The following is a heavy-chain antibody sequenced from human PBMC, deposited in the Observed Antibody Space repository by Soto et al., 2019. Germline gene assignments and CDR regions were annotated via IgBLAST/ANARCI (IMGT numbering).Heavy chain of an antibody. Sequence: AAVKVSCKASGYTFTDYYVHWVRQAPGQGLEWMGWINPNSGGTKTAQKFQGRVTVTRATFISTAYMDLSRLRSDDTAVYYCARDVTRPQSCTNGVCYYHYYAMDVWGQGTMVTVSS. CDR1: GYTFTDYY. J-gene: IGHJ6*02. CDR2: INPNSGGT. D-gene: IGHD2-8*01. V-gene: IGHV1-2*02. CDR3: ARDVTRPQSCTNGVCYYHYYAMDV.